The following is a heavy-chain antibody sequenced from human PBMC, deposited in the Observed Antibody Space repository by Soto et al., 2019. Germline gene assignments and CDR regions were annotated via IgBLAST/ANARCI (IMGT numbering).Heavy chain of an antibody. V-gene: IGHV3-33*01. CDR2: IWYDGSNK. CDR1: GFTFSYYG. Sequence: ESGGGVVQPGRSLRLSCAASGFTFSYYGMHWVRQAPGKGLEWVAVIWYDGSNKYYADSVKGRFTISRDNSKNTLYLQMNSLRAEDTAVYYFARDLEGPFDYWGQGTLVTVSS. D-gene: IGHD1-1*01. CDR3: ARDLEGPFDY. J-gene: IGHJ4*02.